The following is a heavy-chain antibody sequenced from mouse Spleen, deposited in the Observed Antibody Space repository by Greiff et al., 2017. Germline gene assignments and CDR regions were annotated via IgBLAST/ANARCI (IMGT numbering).Heavy chain of an antibody. CDR2: INSNGGST. CDR3: AKTGNYYDGSYTWSYYFDY. V-gene: IGHV5-6-2*01. D-gene: IGHD1-1*01. CDR1: GFTFSSYA. J-gene: IGHJ2*01. Sequence: EVMLVESGGGLVKPGGSLKLSCAASGFTFSSYAMSWVRQTPEKRLEWVAAINSNGGSTYYPDTVKDRFTISRDNAKNTLYLQMSSLRSEDTALYYCAKTGNYYDGSYTWSYYFDYWGQGTTLTVSS.